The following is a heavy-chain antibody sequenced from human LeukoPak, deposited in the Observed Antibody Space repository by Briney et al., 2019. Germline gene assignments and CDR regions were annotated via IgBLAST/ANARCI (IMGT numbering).Heavy chain of an antibody. D-gene: IGHD2/OR15-2a*01. Sequence: GGSLRLSCAASGFTFSDNYMTWVRQAPGKGLEWVAIISYDGSNEYYADSVKGRFTISRDNSKNTLYLQMNSLRAADTAVYYCARVASVGLWGAFDYWGQGTLVTVSA. CDR1: GFTFSDNY. CDR2: ISYDGSNE. J-gene: IGHJ4*02. CDR3: ARVASVGLWGAFDY. V-gene: IGHV3-30*03.